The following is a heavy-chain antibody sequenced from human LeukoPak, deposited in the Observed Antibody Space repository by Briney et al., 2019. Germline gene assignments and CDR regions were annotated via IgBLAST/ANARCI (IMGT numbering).Heavy chain of an antibody. CDR2: ISGSGGST. V-gene: IGHV3-23*01. CDR1: GFTFSSYD. D-gene: IGHD1-26*01. J-gene: IGHJ4*02. CDR3: AKVPFSGRYFDY. Sequence: GGSLRLSCAASGFTFSSYDMNWVRQAPGKGLEWVSGISGSGGSTYYADSVKGRFTISRDNSKNTLYLQMNSLRVEDTAVYYCAKVPFSGRYFDYWGQGTLVSVSS.